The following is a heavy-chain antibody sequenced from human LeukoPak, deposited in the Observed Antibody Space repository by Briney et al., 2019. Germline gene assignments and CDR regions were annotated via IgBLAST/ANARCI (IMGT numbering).Heavy chain of an antibody. Sequence: RGSLRLSCAASGFTFSRYAMHWVRQAPGKGLQWVALISYDGSDKYYSDSVQGRFTISRDNSKNTLYLQMNSLRAEDTTVYFCVRGRYYYDSSGYLDYWGQGSLVTVSS. CDR3: VRGRYYYDSSGYLDY. J-gene: IGHJ4*02. CDR1: GFTFSRYA. CDR2: ISYDGSDK. D-gene: IGHD3-22*01. V-gene: IGHV3-30-3*01.